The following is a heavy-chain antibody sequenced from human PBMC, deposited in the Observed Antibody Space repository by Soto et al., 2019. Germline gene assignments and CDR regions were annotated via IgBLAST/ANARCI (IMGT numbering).Heavy chain of an antibody. D-gene: IGHD3-9*01. CDR3: ARVHHSILTGYLHY. Sequence: ASVKVSCKASGGTFSSYAISWVRQAPGQGLEWMGGIIPIFGTANYAQKFQGRVTITADESTSTAYMELSSLRSEDTAVYYCARVHHSILTGYLHYWGQGTLVTVSS. CDR1: GGTFSSYA. V-gene: IGHV1-69*13. CDR2: IIPIFGTA. J-gene: IGHJ4*02.